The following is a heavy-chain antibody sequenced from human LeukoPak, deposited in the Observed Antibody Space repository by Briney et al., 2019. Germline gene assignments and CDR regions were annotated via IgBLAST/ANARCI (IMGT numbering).Heavy chain of an antibody. Sequence: ASVKVSCKASGYSFNNYAMQWVRQAPGHRLEWMGWINCGNGKTIYSEKFQGRVTITRDQSATTAYLDLSNLGSEDTAIYYCARSIWYNRQYYFDSWGQGTLVTVSS. CDR3: ARSIWYNRQYYFDS. CDR2: INCGNGKT. D-gene: IGHD6-13*01. V-gene: IGHV1-3*01. CDR1: GYSFNNYA. J-gene: IGHJ4*02.